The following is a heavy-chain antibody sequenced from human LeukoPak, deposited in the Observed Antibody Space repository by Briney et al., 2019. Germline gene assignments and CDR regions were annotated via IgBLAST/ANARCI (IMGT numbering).Heavy chain of an antibody. CDR1: GFTFSSYA. D-gene: IGHD6-13*01. V-gene: IGHV3-30*01. CDR2: IASDGRDK. CDR3: AKDGARGAAKYYFDY. Sequence: GRSLRLSCAASGFTFSSYAMHWVRQAPGKGLEWVAVIASDGRDKKYADSVKGRFTITRDNSKNTLYLQMNSLRAEDTAVYYCAKDGARGAAKYYFDYWGQGTLVTVSS. J-gene: IGHJ4*02.